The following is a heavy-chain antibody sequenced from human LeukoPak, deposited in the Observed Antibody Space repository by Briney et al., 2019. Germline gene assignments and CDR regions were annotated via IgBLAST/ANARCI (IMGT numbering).Heavy chain of an antibody. J-gene: IGHJ6*02. V-gene: IGHV4-59*01. Sequence: SETLSLTCTVSGGSISSYYWSWIRPPPGKGLEWIGYIYYSGSTNYSPSLKSRVTISVDTSKNQFSLKLSSVTAADTAVYYCARSQIQSVNYGMDDWGQGTTVTVSS. CDR2: IYYSGST. CDR1: GGSISSYY. CDR3: ARSQIQSVNYGMDD.